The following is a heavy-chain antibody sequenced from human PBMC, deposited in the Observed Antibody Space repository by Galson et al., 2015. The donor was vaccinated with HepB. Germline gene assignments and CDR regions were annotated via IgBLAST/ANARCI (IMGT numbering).Heavy chain of an antibody. Sequence: SVKVSCKASGYTFSSYAINWVRQAPGQGLEWMGWIKAGNGNTNYSQKFQGRVTITRDTSASTAYMELSSLRSENTAVYYCARELYDFWSGYSLDYWGQGSLVTVSS. CDR1: GYTFSSYA. V-gene: IGHV1-3*01. D-gene: IGHD3/OR15-3a*01. CDR3: ARELYDFWSGYSLDY. J-gene: IGHJ4*02. CDR2: IKAGNGNT.